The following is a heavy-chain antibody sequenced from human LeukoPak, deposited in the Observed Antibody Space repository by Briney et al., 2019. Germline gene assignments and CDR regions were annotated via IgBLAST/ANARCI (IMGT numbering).Heavy chain of an antibody. Sequence: ASVKVSCKASGYTFTGYYMHWVRQAPGQGLEWMGWINPNSGGTNYAQKFQGRVTMTRDTSISTAYMELSRLRSDDTAVYYCARDQAPYYYDSSAYYFDYWGQGTLVTVSS. V-gene: IGHV1-2*02. J-gene: IGHJ4*02. CDR1: GYTFTGYY. D-gene: IGHD3-22*01. CDR3: ARDQAPYYYDSSAYYFDY. CDR2: INPNSGGT.